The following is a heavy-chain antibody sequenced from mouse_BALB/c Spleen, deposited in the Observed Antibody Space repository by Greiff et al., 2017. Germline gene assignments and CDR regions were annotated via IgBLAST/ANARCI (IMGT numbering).Heavy chain of an antibody. J-gene: IGHJ3*01. CDR2: IWSGGST. D-gene: IGHD2-3*01. CDR1: GFSLTSYG. CDR3: ARNSDGYPFAY. V-gene: IGHV2-2*02. Sequence: QVQLKESGPGLVQPSQSLSITCTVSGFSLTSYGVHWVRQSPGKGLEWLGVIWSGGSTDYNAAFISRLSISKDNSKSQVFFKMNSLQANDTAIYYCARNSDGYPFAYWGQGTLVTVSA.